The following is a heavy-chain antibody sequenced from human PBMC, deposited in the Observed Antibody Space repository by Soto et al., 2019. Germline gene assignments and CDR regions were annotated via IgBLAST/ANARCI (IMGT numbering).Heavy chain of an antibody. V-gene: IGHV3-21*01. D-gene: IGHD3-16*01. Sequence: EVDLVESGGGLAKPGGALRLSCTDSGFTFSSHTMNWVRQAPGKALEWVSSISATGRDIYYGDSVMGRFTISRYNAKNSLDLQLNNLRVEDTAVYYCARGYDVVRVPVAIRVGYFDHRGQGTVVTVSS. CDR2: ISATGRDI. CDR1: GFTFSSHT. J-gene: IGHJ4*02. CDR3: ARGYDVVRVPVAIRVGYFDH.